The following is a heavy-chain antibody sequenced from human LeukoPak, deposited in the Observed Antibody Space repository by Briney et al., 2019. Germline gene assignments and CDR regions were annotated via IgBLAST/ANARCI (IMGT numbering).Heavy chain of an antibody. J-gene: IGHJ3*02. Sequence: SVKVSCKASGGTFSSYAISWVRQAPGQGLEWMGRIIPILGIANYAQKFQGRVTITADKSTSTAYMELSSLRSEDTAVYYCARAPDPGIVVTSGVFAFDIWGQGTMVTVSS. CDR1: GGTFSSYA. V-gene: IGHV1-69*04. CDR3: ARAPDPGIVVTSGVFAFDI. CDR2: IIPILGIA. D-gene: IGHD5-12*01.